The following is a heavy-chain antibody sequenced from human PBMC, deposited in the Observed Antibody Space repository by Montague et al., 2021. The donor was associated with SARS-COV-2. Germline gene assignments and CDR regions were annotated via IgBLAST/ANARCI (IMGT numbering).Heavy chain of an antibody. CDR1: GGSISGYY. V-gene: IGHV4-34*01. CDR3: ARWDHYTLSLFWSRCMWAFDL. D-gene: IGHD3-9*01. J-gene: IGHJ2*01. Sequence: SETLSLTCTVSGGSISGYYWTWIRQPPGKGLEWIAEINHSGSTNYNFNPSLRSRVTISVDTSKSQFSLKLSSVTAADTGVYYCARWDHYTLSLFWSRCMWAFDLWGRGTLVTVSS. CDR2: INHSGST.